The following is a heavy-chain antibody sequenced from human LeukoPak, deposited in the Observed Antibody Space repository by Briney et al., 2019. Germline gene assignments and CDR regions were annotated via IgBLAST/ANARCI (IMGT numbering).Heavy chain of an antibody. V-gene: IGHV4-59*01. J-gene: IGHJ3*02. CDR1: GGSISSYY. D-gene: IGHD2-15*01. CDR2: NYYSGST. Sequence: SETLSLTCTVSGGSISSYYWSWIRQPPGKGLEWIGYNYYSGSTNYNPSLKSRVTISVDTSKNQFSLKLSSVTAADTAVYYCARDPTQGGAFDIWGQGTMVTVSS. CDR3: ARDPTQGGAFDI.